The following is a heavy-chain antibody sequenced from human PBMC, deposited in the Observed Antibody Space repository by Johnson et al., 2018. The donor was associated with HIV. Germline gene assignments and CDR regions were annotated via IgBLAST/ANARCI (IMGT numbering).Heavy chain of an antibody. V-gene: IGHV3-30*04. CDR3: VRDEDVIEAMGAFDI. J-gene: IGHJ3*02. CDR1: GFIFSSYA. CDR2: ISFDGSHK. Sequence: QVQLVESGGGVVQPWRSLRLSCGASGFIFSSYAMHWVRQAPGKGLEWVALISFDGSHKYYADSVKGRFTISRDKSKNTLYLQMNSLRADDTAVYYCVRDEDVIEAMGAFDIWGQGTMLTVSS. D-gene: IGHD2-21*01.